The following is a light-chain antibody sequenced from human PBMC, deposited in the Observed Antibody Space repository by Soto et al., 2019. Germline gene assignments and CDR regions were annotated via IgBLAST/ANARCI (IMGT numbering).Light chain of an antibody. Sequence: EIVLTQSPATLSLSPGERATLSCRASQSVSSYLAWYQQKPGQAPRLLIYDASNRATGIPARFSGSGSGTGFTLTISSREHQDYAVDYYQQHRNWRPRTFGGGTKVEIK. J-gene: IGKJ4*02. CDR3: QQHRNWRPRT. CDR1: QSVSSY. CDR2: DAS. V-gene: IGKV3-11*01.